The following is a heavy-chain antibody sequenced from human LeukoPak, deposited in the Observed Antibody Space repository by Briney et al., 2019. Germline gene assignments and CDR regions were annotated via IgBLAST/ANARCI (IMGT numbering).Heavy chain of an antibody. V-gene: IGHV3-21*01. CDR2: ISSSSSYI. Sequence: PGGSLRLSCAASGFTFSSYWMHWVRQAPGKGLEWVSSISSSSSYIYYADSVKGRFTISRDNAKNSLYLQMNSLRAEDTAVYYCAREKKGGGAFDIWGQGTMVTVSS. CDR3: AREKKGGGAFDI. CDR1: GFTFSSYW. D-gene: IGHD3-16*01. J-gene: IGHJ3*02.